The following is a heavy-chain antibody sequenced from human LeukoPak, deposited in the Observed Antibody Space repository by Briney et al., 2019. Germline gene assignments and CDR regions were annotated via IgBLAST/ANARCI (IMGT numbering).Heavy chain of an antibody. D-gene: IGHD1-26*01. CDR3: ARGYGRGMDV. V-gene: IGHV6-1*01. CDR1: GDSVSSNSAA. Sequence: SQTLSLTCAISGDSVSSNSAAWNWIRQSPSRGLEWLGRTYYRSKWYNDYTVSVQTRIIIKPDTSKNQFSLQVNSVTPEDTAVYYCARGYGRGMDVWGQGTTVTVSS. CDR2: TYYRSKWYN. J-gene: IGHJ6*02.